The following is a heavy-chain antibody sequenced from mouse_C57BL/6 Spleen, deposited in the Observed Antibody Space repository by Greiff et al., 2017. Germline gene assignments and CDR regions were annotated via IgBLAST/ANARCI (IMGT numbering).Heavy chain of an antibody. CDR2: IYPGSGST. CDR1: GYTFTSYW. CDR3: ARVYSYGSLHYYAMDY. J-gene: IGHJ4*01. Sequence: QVQLQQSGAELVKPGASVKMSCKASGYTFTSYWITWVKQRPGQGLEWIGDIYPGSGSTNYNEKFQSKATLTVDTSSSTAYMQLSSLTSEDSAVDYCARVYSYGSLHYYAMDYWGQGTSVTVSS. D-gene: IGHD1-1*01. V-gene: IGHV1-55*01.